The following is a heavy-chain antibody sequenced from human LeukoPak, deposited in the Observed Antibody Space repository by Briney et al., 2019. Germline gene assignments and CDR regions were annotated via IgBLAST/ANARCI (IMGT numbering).Heavy chain of an antibody. D-gene: IGHD3-16*01. J-gene: IGHJ2*01. CDR1: GFTFSSYG. V-gene: IGHV3-23*01. CDR2: ISGSGGST. Sequence: GGSLRLSCAASGFTFSSYGMSWVRQAPGKGLQWVSAISGSGGSTYYADPVKGRITISRDNSKNTLYLQMNSLRAEDTAVYYCAKGYDPEDYWYFDLWGRGTLVTVSS. CDR3: AKGYDPEDYWYFDL.